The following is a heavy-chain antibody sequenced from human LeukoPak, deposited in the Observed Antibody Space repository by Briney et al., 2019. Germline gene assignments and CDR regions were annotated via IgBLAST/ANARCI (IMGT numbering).Heavy chain of an antibody. D-gene: IGHD3-10*01. CDR3: AGGYGSGSYSQGDY. CDR2: IRYDGSNK. J-gene: IGHJ4*02. CDR1: GFTFSGYG. Sequence: QSGGSLRLSCAASGFTFSGYGMHWVRQAPGKGLEWVAFIRYDGSNKYYADSVKGRFTISRDNSKNTLYLQMNSLRAEDTAVYYCAGGYGSGSYSQGDYWGQGTLVTVSS. V-gene: IGHV3-30*02.